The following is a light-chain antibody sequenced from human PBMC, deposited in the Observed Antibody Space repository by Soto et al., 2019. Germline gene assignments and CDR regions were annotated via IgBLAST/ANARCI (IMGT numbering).Light chain of an antibody. CDR3: HQYNHWLAWT. J-gene: IGKJ1*01. CDR1: QSVSSK. Sequence: EIVMTQSPATLSLSPGQRATLSCRASQSVSSKLAWYQQRPGQAPRLLIYSASTRAAGIPARFSGSGSGTEFTLTISSLQSEDFAVYYCHQYNHWLAWTCGQGTKVELK. CDR2: SAS. V-gene: IGKV3-15*01.